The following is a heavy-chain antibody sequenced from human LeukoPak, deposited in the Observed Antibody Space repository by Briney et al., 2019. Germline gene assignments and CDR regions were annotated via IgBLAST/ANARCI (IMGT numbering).Heavy chain of an antibody. CDR1: GFTFATHA. V-gene: IGHV3-23*01. J-gene: IGHJ4*02. D-gene: IGHD2-2*01. CDR3: AKGEIVVVPAAMDY. Sequence: GGSLRLSCAASGFTFATHAMSWVRQAPGKGLEWVSAISGSGGSTYYADSVKGRFTISRDNSKNTLYLQMNSLRAEDTAVYYCAKGEIVVVPAAMDYWGQGTLVTVSS. CDR2: ISGSGGST.